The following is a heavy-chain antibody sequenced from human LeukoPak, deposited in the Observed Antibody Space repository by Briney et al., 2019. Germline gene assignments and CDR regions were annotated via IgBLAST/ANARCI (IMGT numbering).Heavy chain of an antibody. CDR1: GFTFSSYS. J-gene: IGHJ6*04. CDR3: AELGITMIGGV. CDR2: ISSSSSYI. D-gene: IGHD3-10*02. V-gene: IGHV3-21*01. Sequence: GGSLRLSCAASGFTFSSYSMNWVRQAPGRGLEWVSSISSSSSYIYYADSVKGRFTISRDNAKNSLYLQMNSLRAEDTAVYCCAELGITMIGGVWGKGTTVTISS.